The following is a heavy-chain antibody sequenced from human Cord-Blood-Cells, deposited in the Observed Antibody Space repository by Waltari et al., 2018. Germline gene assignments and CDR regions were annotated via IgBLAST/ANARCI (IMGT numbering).Heavy chain of an antibody. CDR1: GGSISSSSYS. V-gene: IGHV4-39*01. J-gene: IGHJ3*02. CDR2: IYYSGST. Sequence: QLQLQESGPGLVKPSEPLSLTCAVPGGSISSSSYSWGWIRQPPGKGLEWIRSIYYSGSTYYNPSLKSRVTISVDTSKNQFSLKLSSVTAADTAVYYCARPRSGYYAFDIWGQGTMVTVSS. CDR3: ARPRSGYYAFDI. D-gene: IGHD2-21*01.